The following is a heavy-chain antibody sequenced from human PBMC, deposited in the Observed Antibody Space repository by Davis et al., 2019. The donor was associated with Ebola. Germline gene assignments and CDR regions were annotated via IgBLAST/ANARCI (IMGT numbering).Heavy chain of an antibody. Sequence: GESLKISCAASGFTFSSYSMNWVRQAPGKGLEWVSAISGSGGSTYYAGSVKGRFTISRDNSKNTLYLQMNSLRAEDTAVYYCARATILNYWGQGTLVTVSS. CDR3: ARATILNY. V-gene: IGHV3-23*01. J-gene: IGHJ4*02. D-gene: IGHD3-9*01. CDR2: ISGSGGST. CDR1: GFTFSSYS.